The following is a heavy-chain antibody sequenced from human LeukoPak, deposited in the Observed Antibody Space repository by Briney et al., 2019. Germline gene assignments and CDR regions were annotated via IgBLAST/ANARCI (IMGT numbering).Heavy chain of an antibody. Sequence: GGSLRLSCAASGFTFDDYAMHWVRQAPGKGLEWVSLISGDGGSTYYADSVKGRFTISRDNSKNSLYLQMNSLRTEDTALYYCAKGQHPVVVVAPLSFGYWGQGTLVTVSS. CDR3: AKGQHPVVVVAPLSFGY. V-gene: IGHV3-43*02. D-gene: IGHD2-15*01. CDR2: ISGDGGST. CDR1: GFTFDDYA. J-gene: IGHJ4*02.